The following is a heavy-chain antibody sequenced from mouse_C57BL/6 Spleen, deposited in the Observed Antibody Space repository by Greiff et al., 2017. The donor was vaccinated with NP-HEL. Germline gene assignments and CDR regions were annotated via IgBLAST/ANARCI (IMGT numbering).Heavy chain of an antibody. CDR1: GYTFTSYG. D-gene: IGHD1-1*01. J-gene: IGHJ4*01. CDR2: IYPSSGNT. CDR3: ARKDYGSHYAMDY. V-gene: IGHV1-81*01. Sequence: QVQLQQSGAELARPGASVKLSCKASGYTFTSYGISWVKQRTGQGLEWIGEIYPSSGNTYYNEKFKGKATLTADKSSSTAYMELRSLTSEDSAVYFCARKDYGSHYAMDYWGQGTSVTVSS.